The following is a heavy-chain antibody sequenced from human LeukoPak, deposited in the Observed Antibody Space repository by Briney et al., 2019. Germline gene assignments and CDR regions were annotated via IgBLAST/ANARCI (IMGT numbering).Heavy chain of an antibody. D-gene: IGHD4-17*01. CDR1: GFTLSDHW. J-gene: IGHJ4*02. CDR2: VESDASRT. Sequence: GGSLRLSCVASGFTLSDHWMYWVRHGPSRGLAHVSRVESDASRTTYADSVKGRFTISRDDAKNTMYLQTNSLRAEDTAVYYCARVPRTVTYTDQWGQGALVTVSS. CDR3: ARVPRTVTYTDQ. V-gene: IGHV3-74*03.